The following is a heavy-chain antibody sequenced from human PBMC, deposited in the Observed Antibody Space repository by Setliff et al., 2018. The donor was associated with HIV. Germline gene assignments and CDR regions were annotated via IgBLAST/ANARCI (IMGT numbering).Heavy chain of an antibody. CDR2: INTSGGSA. CDR3: ARGGRVDESRGYYYPLMY. D-gene: IGHD3-22*01. V-gene: IGHV1-46*01. CDR1: GYTFTSYY. J-gene: IGHJ4*02. Sequence: ASVKVSCKASGYTFTSYYMHWVRQAPGQGLEWMGVINTSGGSAGYAEKFRGRMTLTKDKSTTTVYMELSSLRSDDTAVYYCARGGRVDESRGYYYPLMYWGQGTLVTVSS.